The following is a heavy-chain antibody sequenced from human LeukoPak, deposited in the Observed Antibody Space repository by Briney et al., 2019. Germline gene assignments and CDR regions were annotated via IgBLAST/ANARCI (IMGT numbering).Heavy chain of an antibody. V-gene: IGHV1-3*01. CDR3: AKETSVTQNDAFDI. D-gene: IGHD4-17*01. Sequence: ASVKVSCKASEYTFTRHTIHWVRQAPGQRLEWMGWINAGNGDTKYSQNFRGTVSISTDTSASTAYMELSSLRSEDTAVYYCAKETSVTQNDAFDIWGRGTMVTVSS. J-gene: IGHJ3*02. CDR2: INAGNGDT. CDR1: EYTFTRHT.